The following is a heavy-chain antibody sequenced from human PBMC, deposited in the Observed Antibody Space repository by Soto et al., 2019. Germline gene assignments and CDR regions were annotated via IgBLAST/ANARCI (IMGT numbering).Heavy chain of an antibody. CDR2: IIPIFGTA. CDR1: GGTFSSYA. J-gene: IGHJ3*02. CDR3: ARDTAMAPAALDI. D-gene: IGHD5-18*01. Sequence: SVKVSCKASGGTFSSYAISWVRQAPGQGLEWMGGIIPIFGTANYAQKFQGRVTITADESTSTAYMELSSLRSEDTAVYYCARDTAMAPAALDIWGQGTMVTVSS. V-gene: IGHV1-69*13.